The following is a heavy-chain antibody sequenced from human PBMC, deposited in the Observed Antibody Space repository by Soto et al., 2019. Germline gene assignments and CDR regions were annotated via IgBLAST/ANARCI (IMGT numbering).Heavy chain of an antibody. J-gene: IGHJ4*02. CDR2: ISSSGSTI. CDR3: AREGYTDPDFIDY. V-gene: IGHV3-48*04. CDR1: GFTFSSYW. D-gene: IGHD3-3*01. Sequence: PGGSLRLSCAASGFTFSSYWIHWVRQAPGKGLEWVSYISSSGSTIYYADSVKGRFTISRDNAKNSLYLQMNSLRAEDTAVYYCAREGYTDPDFIDYWGQGTLVTVSS.